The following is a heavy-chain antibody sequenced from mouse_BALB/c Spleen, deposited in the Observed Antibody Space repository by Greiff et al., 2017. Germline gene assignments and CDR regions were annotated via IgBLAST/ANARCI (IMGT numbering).Heavy chain of an antibody. D-gene: IGHD1-1*01. CDR2: ISSGGSYT. J-gene: IGHJ1*01. V-gene: IGHV5-6*01. Sequence: EVQLVESGGDLVKPGGSLKLSCAASGFTFSSYGMSWVRQTPDKRLEWVATISSGGSYTYYPDSVKGRFTISRDNAKNTLYLQMSSLKSEDTAMYYCARRGSYGRAYWYFDVWGAGTTVTVSS. CDR1: GFTFSSYG. CDR3: ARRGSYGRAYWYFDV.